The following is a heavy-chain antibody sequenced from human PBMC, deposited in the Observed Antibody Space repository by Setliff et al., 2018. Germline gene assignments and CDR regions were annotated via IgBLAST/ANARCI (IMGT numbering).Heavy chain of an antibody. V-gene: IGHV4-4*02. CDR3: ARKSRNIVVVPAAVIYYYYYYMDV. CDR1: GGSITDRNW. J-gene: IGHJ6*03. D-gene: IGHD2-2*01. CDR2: INHSGST. Sequence: PSETLSLTCALSGGSITDRNWWNWVRQPPGKGLEWIGEINHSGSTNYNPSLKSRVTISVDTSKNQFSLKLSSVTAADTAVYYCARKSRNIVVVPAAVIYYYYYYMDVWGKGTTVTVSS.